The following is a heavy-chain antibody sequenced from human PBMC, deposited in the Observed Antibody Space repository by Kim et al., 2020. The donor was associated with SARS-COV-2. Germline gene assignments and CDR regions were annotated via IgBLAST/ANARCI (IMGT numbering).Heavy chain of an antibody. CDR2: IHYSGST. CDR3: ARHADY. Sequence: IHYSGSTYPNPSLKSRVTISVDTSKNQFSLNRNSVTAADTAVYYCARHADYWGQGTLVTVSS. V-gene: IGHV4-39*01. J-gene: IGHJ4*02.